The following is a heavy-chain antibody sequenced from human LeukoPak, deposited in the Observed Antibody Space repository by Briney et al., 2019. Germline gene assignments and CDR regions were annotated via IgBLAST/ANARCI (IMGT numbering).Heavy chain of an antibody. CDR2: IAPNSGDT. CDR3: ARDIGSGWYWIGGYY. Sequence: ASVKVSCKASGYTFTDYYMHWVRQAPGQGLEWMGWIAPNSGDTNYAQKFQGRVTMTRGTSISTAYMELSRLKYDDTAVYYCARDIGSGWYWIGGYYWGQGTLVTVAS. J-gene: IGHJ4*02. CDR1: GYTFTDYY. D-gene: IGHD6-19*01. V-gene: IGHV1-2*02.